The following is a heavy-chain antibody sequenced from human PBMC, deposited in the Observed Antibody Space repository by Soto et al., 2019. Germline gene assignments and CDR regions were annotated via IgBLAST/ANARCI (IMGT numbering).Heavy chain of an antibody. D-gene: IGHD6-13*01. V-gene: IGHV1-2*02. CDR3: ARDLGWQQLVTGYYYGMDV. Sequence: ASVKVSCKASGYTFTGYYMHWVRQAPGQGLEWMGWINPNSGGTNYAQKLQGRVTMTRDTSISTAYMELSRLRSDDTTVYYCARDLGWQQLVTGYYYGMDVWGQGTTVTVSS. J-gene: IGHJ6*02. CDR2: INPNSGGT. CDR1: GYTFTGYY.